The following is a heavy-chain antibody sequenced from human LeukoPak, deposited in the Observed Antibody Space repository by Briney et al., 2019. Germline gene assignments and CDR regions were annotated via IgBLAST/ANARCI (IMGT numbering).Heavy chain of an antibody. CDR1: GSSISSYY. D-gene: IGHD3-9*01. CDR3: ARDQTYYDILTGYRSSWFDP. CDR2: SYTSGTI. J-gene: IGHJ5*02. V-gene: IGHV4-4*07. Sequence: SETLSLTYTVSGSSISSYYWSWIRQPAGKALEWIGRSYTSGTITYNPSLKSRVTMSVDTSKNQFSLKLSSVTAADTAVYYCARDQTYYDILTGYRSSWFDPWGQGTLVTVSS.